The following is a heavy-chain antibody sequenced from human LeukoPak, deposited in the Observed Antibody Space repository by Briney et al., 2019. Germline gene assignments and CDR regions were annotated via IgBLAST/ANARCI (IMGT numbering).Heavy chain of an antibody. Sequence: ASVKVSCKASGFIFTKYGISWVRQAPGQGLEWVGWISGNNGDTNYAQKLQGRVTMTTDTSTTTAYMELRSLRSDDTAFYYCARDPSNTSGWKTWFDTWGQGTLVTVSS. V-gene: IGHV1-18*01. J-gene: IGHJ5*02. D-gene: IGHD6-19*01. CDR1: GFIFTKYG. CDR3: ARDPSNTSGWKTWFDT. CDR2: ISGNNGDT.